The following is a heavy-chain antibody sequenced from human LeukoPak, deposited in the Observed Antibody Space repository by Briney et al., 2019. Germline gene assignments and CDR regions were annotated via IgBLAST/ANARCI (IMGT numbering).Heavy chain of an antibody. D-gene: IGHD6-13*01. Sequence: ASVKVSCKASGGTFSSYAISWVRQAPGQGLEWMGGIIPIFGTANYAQKFQGRVTITTDESTSTAYMELSSLRSEDTAVYYCAREYSSSSRGWYFDYWGQGTLVTVSS. CDR2: IIPIFGTA. V-gene: IGHV1-69*05. CDR1: GGTFSSYA. J-gene: IGHJ4*02. CDR3: AREYSSSSRGWYFDY.